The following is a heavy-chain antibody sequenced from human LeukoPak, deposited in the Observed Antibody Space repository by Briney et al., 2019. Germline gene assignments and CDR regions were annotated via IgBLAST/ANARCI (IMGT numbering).Heavy chain of an antibody. CDR3: ARGANRLDS. V-gene: IGHV4-59*12. CDR2: IYSTAST. Sequence: SETLSLTCSVSGGSINNQRCWLRPTPGKEREWIGFIYSTASTNYNPSLKSRVIMSVDTSKSQFSLMLTSVTAADTALYYCARGANRLDSWGRGTRVTVSS. D-gene: IGHD1-14*01. CDR1: GGSINNQ. J-gene: IGHJ4*02.